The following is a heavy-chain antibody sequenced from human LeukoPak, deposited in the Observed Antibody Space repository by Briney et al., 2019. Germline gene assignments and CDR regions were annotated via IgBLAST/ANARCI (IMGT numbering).Heavy chain of an antibody. CDR3: ASGSGH. Sequence: AGGSLRLSCAASGFTFSSYAMHWVRQAPGKGLEWVAVISYDGSNKYYADSVKGRFTISRDNSKNTLYLQMNSLRDEDTAVFYCASGSGHWGQGTLVTVSS. CDR1: GFTFSSYA. CDR2: ISYDGSNK. D-gene: IGHD2-2*03. V-gene: IGHV3-30-3*01. J-gene: IGHJ4*02.